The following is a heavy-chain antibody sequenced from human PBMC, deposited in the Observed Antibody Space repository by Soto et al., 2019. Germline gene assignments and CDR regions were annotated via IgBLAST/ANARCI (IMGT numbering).Heavy chain of an antibody. CDR2: INAGNGNT. CDR1: GYTFTGYA. Sequence: QVQLVQSGAEEKKPGASVKVSCKASGYTFTGYAMHWVRQAPGQRLEWMGWINAGNGNTKYSQKFQGRVTITRDTSGSTAYMERSRLRFEDTAVYYCARAVAVPADFDYWGQGTLVTVSS. J-gene: IGHJ4*02. D-gene: IGHD6-19*01. V-gene: IGHV1-3*05. CDR3: ARAVAVPADFDY.